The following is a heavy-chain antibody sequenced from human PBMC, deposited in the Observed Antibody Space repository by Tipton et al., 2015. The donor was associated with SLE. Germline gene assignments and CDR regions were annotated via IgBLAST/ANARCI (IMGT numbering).Heavy chain of an antibody. V-gene: IGHV3-30*02. CDR3: AKDQAVAGRMGYYYYGMDV. D-gene: IGHD6-19*01. CDR2: IRYDGSNK. Sequence: SLRLSCAASGFTFSSYGMHWVRQAPGKGLEWVAFIRYDGSNKYYADSVKGRFTISRDNSKNMLYLQMNSLRAEDTAVYYCAKDQAVAGRMGYYYYGMDVWGQGTTVTVSS. CDR1: GFTFSSYG. J-gene: IGHJ6*02.